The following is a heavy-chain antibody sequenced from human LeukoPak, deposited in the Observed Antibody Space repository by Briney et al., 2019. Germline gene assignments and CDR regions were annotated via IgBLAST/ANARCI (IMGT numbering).Heavy chain of an antibody. D-gene: IGHD2-21*02. Sequence: SETLSLTCTVSGGSISSYYWSWIRRPPGKGLEWIGYIYYSGSTNYNPSLKSRVTISVDTSKNQFSLKLSSVTAADTAVYYCASGAGDYYFDYWGQGTLVTVSS. CDR1: GGSISSYY. CDR2: IYYSGST. J-gene: IGHJ4*02. V-gene: IGHV4-59*08. CDR3: ASGAGDYYFDY.